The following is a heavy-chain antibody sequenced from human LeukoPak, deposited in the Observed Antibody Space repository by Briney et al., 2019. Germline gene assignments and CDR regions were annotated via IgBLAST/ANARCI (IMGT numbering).Heavy chain of an antibody. CDR3: ARAADMVRGVVGAFDI. CDR1: GGSISSSSYY. Sequence: SETLSLTCTVSGGSISSSSYYWGWIRQPPGKGLEWIGSIYYSGSTYYNPSLKSRVTTSVDTSKIQFSLKLSSVTAADTAVYYCARAADMVRGVVGAFDIWGQGTMVTVSS. J-gene: IGHJ3*02. CDR2: IYYSGST. D-gene: IGHD3-10*01. V-gene: IGHV4-39*07.